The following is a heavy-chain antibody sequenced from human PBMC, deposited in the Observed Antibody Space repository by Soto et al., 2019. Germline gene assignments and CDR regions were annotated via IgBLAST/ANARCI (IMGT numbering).Heavy chain of an antibody. Sequence: GGSLRLSCAASGFTFSSYAMSWVRQAPGKGLEWVSAISGSGGSTYYADSVKGRFTISRDNSKNTLYLQMNSLRAEDTAVYYCAKDHYDILTGYYPEYCDYWGQGTLVTVSS. J-gene: IGHJ4*02. V-gene: IGHV3-23*01. CDR2: ISGSGGST. CDR3: AKDHYDILTGYYPEYCDY. CDR1: GFTFSSYA. D-gene: IGHD3-9*01.